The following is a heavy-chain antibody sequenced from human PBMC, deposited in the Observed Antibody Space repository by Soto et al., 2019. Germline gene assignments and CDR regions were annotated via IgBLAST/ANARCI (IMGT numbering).Heavy chain of an antibody. J-gene: IGHJ6*02. Sequence: QVQLVQSGAEVQKPGSSVKVSCKTSGVSFNNNGIGWVRQAPGHGLEWMGGVSPPFRTSNYARKFQGRISITADASTGTVNMELSSLTSEDTAKYYRARVLYYGSGSYSPYGMDVWGQGTTVTVSS. CDR2: VSPPFRTS. CDR1: GVSFNNNG. V-gene: IGHV1-69*01. CDR3: ARVLYYGSGSYSPYGMDV. D-gene: IGHD3-10*01.